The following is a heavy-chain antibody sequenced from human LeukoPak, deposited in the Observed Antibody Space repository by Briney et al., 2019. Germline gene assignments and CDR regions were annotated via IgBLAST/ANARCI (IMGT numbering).Heavy chain of an antibody. Sequence: SETLSLTCTVSGGSISSYYWSWIRQPPGKGLEWIGYIYYSGSTNYNPSLKSRVTISVDTSKNQFSLKLSSVTAADTAVYYCARCSETGGGSCYSNYWGQGTLLTVS. CDR3: ARCSETGGGSCYSNY. D-gene: IGHD2-15*01. J-gene: IGHJ4*02. V-gene: IGHV4-59*01. CDR2: IYYSGST. CDR1: GGSISSYY.